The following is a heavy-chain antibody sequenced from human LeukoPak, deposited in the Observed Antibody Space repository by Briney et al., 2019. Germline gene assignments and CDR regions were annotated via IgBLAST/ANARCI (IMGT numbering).Heavy chain of an antibody. J-gene: IGHJ4*02. CDR1: GFTFSSYA. D-gene: IGHD6-13*01. CDR2: ISGSGGST. V-gene: IGHV3-23*01. CDR3: AKKESSSSWYDYFDY. Sequence: GGSLRLSCAASGFTFSSYAMSWVRQAPGKGLEWVSAISGSGGSTYYADYVKGRFTISRDNSKNTLYLQMNSLRAEDTAVYHCAKKESSSSWYDYFDYWGQGTLVTVSS.